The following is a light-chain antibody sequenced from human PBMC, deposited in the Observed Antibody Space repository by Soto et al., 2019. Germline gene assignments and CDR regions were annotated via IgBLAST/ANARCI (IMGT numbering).Light chain of an antibody. CDR2: GAS. CDR3: QQYGGSVPIT. Sequence: EIVLTQSPGTLSLSPGERATLSCRASQSVSSAYLAWYQQKPGQAPRLLISGASSRATGIPDRFSGSGSGTDFSLTICGLEPEDFAVYYCQQYGGSVPITFGQGTRLDIK. V-gene: IGKV3-20*01. CDR1: QSVSSAY. J-gene: IGKJ5*01.